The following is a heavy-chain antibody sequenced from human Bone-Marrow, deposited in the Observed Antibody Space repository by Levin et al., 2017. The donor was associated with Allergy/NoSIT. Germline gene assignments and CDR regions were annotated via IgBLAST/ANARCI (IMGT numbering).Heavy chain of an antibody. Sequence: GESLKISCAASGFTFSNYNMNWVRQAPGKGLEWVSYISSGSSTIYYVDSVKGRFTISRDNAKNSLFLQMRSLRAEDTAVYYCARDRPSGYYVDFWGQGTLVTVSS. CDR3: ARDRPSGYYVDF. V-gene: IGHV3-48*01. J-gene: IGHJ4*02. CDR2: ISSGSSTI. CDR1: GFTFSNYN. D-gene: IGHD5-12*01.